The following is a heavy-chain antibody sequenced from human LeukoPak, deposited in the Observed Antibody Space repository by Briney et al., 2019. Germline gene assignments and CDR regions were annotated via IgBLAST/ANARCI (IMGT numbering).Heavy chain of an antibody. CDR3: AKDRSYSGYDADGMDV. V-gene: IGHV3-23*01. CDR1: GFTFSSYA. CDR2: ISGSGGST. J-gene: IGHJ6*02. D-gene: IGHD5-12*01. Sequence: PGGSLRLSCAASGFTFSSYAMSWVRQAPGKGLEWVSAISGSGGSTYYADSVKGRFTISRDNSKNTLYLQMNSLRAEDTAVYYCAKDRSYSGYDADGMDVWGQGTTVTVSS.